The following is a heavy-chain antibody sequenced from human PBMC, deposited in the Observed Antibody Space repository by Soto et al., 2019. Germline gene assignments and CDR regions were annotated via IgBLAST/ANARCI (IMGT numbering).Heavy chain of an antibody. D-gene: IGHD3-22*01. J-gene: IGHJ3*02. V-gene: IGHV3-9*01. Sequence: GGSLRLSCGGSGFSFDDYTMHWVRQAPGKGPEWVASLSWNSGFSGYADSVKGRFTISRDNAQSSVHLQMNNLRTEDTALYYCAKGRGTIVVTDAYDIWGQGTMGTVSS. CDR1: GFSFDDYT. CDR3: AKGRGTIVVTDAYDI. CDR2: LSWNSGFS.